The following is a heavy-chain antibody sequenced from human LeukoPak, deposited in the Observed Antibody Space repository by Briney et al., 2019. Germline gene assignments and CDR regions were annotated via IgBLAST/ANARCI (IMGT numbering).Heavy chain of an antibody. CDR3: ARGLSPSYYDFWSGYFIDAFDI. CDR2: MNPNSGNT. J-gene: IGHJ3*02. V-gene: IGHV1-8*01. Sequence: RASVKVSCKASGYTFTSYDINWVRQATGQGLKWMGWMNPNSGNTGYAQKFQGRVTMTRNTSISTAYMELSSLRSEDTAVYYCARGLSPSYYDFWSGYFIDAFDIWGQGTMVTVSS. CDR1: GYTFTSYD. D-gene: IGHD3-3*01.